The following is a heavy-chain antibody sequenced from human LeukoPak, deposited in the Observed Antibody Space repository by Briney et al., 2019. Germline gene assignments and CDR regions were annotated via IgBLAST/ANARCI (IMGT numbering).Heavy chain of an antibody. CDR2: IYTSGST. J-gene: IGHJ4*02. CDR1: GGSISSGSYY. V-gene: IGHV4-61*02. Sequence: SETLSLTCTVSGGSISSGSYYWSWIRQPAGKGLEWIGRIYTSGSTNYNPSLKSRATISVDTSKNQFSLKLSSVTAADTAVYYCARGYYDFWSGYFGYWGQGTLVTVSS. D-gene: IGHD3-3*01. CDR3: ARGYYDFWSGYFGY.